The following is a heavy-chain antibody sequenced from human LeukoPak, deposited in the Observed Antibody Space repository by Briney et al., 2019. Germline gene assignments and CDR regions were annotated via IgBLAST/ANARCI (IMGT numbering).Heavy chain of an antibody. Sequence: ASETLSLTCTVSGGSISSGGYYWSWIRQHPGKGLKWIGYIYYSGSTYYNPSLKSRVTITVDTSKNQFSLKLSSVTAADTAVYYCAREAYLDAFDIWGQGTMVTVSS. CDR3: AREAYLDAFDI. CDR2: IYYSGST. V-gene: IGHV4-31*03. CDR1: GGSISSGGYY. J-gene: IGHJ3*02.